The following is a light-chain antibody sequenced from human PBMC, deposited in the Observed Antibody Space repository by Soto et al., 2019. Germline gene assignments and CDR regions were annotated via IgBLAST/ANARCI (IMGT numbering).Light chain of an antibody. CDR1: RSDVVCYRF. V-gene: IGLV2-11*01. CDR3: CSDAGCFTWV. J-gene: IGLJ3*02. Sequence: QSSLTQPRSVSWSPGQSVTISCTGARSDVVCYRFVSWYQQHPYKAPKLMIYGVDKRPSGVTDRFSGSKSGNTASLTISGLPAEDEADYFCCSDAGCFTWVLGGGTKLTVL. CDR2: GVD.